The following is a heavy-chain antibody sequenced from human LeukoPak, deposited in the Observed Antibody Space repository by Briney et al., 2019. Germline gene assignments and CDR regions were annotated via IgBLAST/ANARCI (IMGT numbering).Heavy chain of an antibody. V-gene: IGHV4-4*07. D-gene: IGHD2-21*02. CDR3: TRDNGGDWYAFDI. CDR1: GGSISSYY. CDR2: IYTSGST. Sequence: SETLSLTCTVSGGSISSYYWSWMRQPPGKGLEWIGRIYTSGSTNYNPSLKSRVTMSVDTSKNQFSLKLSSVNAADTALYYCTRDNGGDWYAFDIWGQGTVVTVSS. J-gene: IGHJ3*02.